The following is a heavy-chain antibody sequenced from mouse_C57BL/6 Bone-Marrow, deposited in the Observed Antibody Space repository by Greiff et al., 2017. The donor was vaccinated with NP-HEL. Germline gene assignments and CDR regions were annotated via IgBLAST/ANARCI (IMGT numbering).Heavy chain of an antibody. D-gene: IGHD1-1*01. CDR1: GYTFTSYW. CDR2: IDPSDSYT. Sequence: VQLQQPGAELVMPGASVKLSCKASGYTFTSYWMHWVKQRPGQGLEWIGEIDPSDSYTNSKQKFKGKSTLTVDKSSSTAYMQLSSLTSEDSAVYYCARWTTVVGEYFDYWGQGTTLTVSS. J-gene: IGHJ2*01. V-gene: IGHV1-69*01. CDR3: ARWTTVVGEYFDY.